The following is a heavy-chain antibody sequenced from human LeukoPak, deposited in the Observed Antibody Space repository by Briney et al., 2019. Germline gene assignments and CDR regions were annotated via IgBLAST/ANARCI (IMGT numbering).Heavy chain of an antibody. CDR3: ARNRATRAGYYFYGMDV. Sequence: SETLSLTCTVSGGSIGGYYWNWIRQSPEKGLECIGYIYYSGSTNYNPSLKSRVTISVDTSKNQFSLKLSSVTAADTAVYYCARNRATRAGYYFYGMDVWGQGTTVTVSS. CDR2: IYYSGST. CDR1: GGSIGGYY. D-gene: IGHD1-26*01. V-gene: IGHV4-59*01. J-gene: IGHJ6*02.